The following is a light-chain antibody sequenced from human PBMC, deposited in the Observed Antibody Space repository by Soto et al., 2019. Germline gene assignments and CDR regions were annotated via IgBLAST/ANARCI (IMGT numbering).Light chain of an antibody. J-gene: IGKJ5*01. V-gene: IGKV3-15*01. Sequence: EIVLTQSPGTLSLSPGERATITCRSRQSIGSHLAWYQQKPGQAPRLLIYGASTRATGIPARFSGSGSGTEFTLTISSLQSEDFAVYYCQQYNNWPPITFGQGTRLEIK. CDR1: QSIGSH. CDR2: GAS. CDR3: QQYNNWPPIT.